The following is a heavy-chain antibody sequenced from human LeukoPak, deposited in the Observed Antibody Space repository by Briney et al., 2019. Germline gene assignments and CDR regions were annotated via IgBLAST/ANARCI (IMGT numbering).Heavy chain of an antibody. CDR1: GGPISSSNW. D-gene: IGHD6-19*01. V-gene: IGHV4-4*02. CDR2: VYHSGST. Sequence: SETLSLTCAVSGGPISSSNWWSWVRQPPEKGLEWIGEVYHSGSTNYNPSLKSRVTISVDKSKNQFSLKLSSVTAADTAVYYCARRVSGSYYFDYWGQGTLVTVSS. J-gene: IGHJ4*02. CDR3: ARRVSGSYYFDY.